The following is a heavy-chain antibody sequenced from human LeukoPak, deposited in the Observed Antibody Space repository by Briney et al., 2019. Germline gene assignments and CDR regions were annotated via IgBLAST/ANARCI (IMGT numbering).Heavy chain of an antibody. J-gene: IGHJ5*02. CDR1: GFTFSSYS. V-gene: IGHV3-48*01. Sequence: GGSLRLSCAASGFTFSSYSVNWVRQAPGKGLERVSYISSSSSTIYYADSVKGRFTISRDNAKNSLYLQMNSLRAEDTAVYYCARDQADSGSYWPSWLDPWGQGTLVTVSS. CDR3: ARDQADSGSYWPSWLDP. CDR2: ISSSSSTI. D-gene: IGHD1-26*01.